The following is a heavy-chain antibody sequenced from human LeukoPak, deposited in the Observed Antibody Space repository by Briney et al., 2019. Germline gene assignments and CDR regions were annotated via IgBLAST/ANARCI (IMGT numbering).Heavy chain of an antibody. Sequence: KASETLSLTCTVSGGSISSYYWSWIRQPPGKGLEWIGYIYYSGSTNYNPSLKSRVTISVATSKNQSSLKLSSVTAADTAVYYCARVIRYYYDSSGYDAFDIWGQGTMVTVSS. J-gene: IGHJ3*02. V-gene: IGHV4-59*01. CDR1: GGSISSYY. CDR3: ARVIRYYYDSSGYDAFDI. CDR2: IYYSGST. D-gene: IGHD3-22*01.